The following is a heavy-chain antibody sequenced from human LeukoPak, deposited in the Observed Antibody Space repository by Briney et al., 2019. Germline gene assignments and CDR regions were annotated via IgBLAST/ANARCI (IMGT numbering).Heavy chain of an antibody. CDR3: ARDLVVTSGY. Sequence: GGSLRLSCAASGFTFSTYWMHWVRQAPGKGLVWVSRINGDGSSTTYADSAKGRFTISRDNAKNTLYLQMNGLRAEDTAVYYCARDLVVTSGYWGQGTLVTVSS. CDR2: INGDGSST. D-gene: IGHD2-2*01. CDR1: GFTFSTYW. J-gene: IGHJ4*02. V-gene: IGHV3-74*01.